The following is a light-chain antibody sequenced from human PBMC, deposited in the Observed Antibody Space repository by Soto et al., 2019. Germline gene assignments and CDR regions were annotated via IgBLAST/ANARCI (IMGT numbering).Light chain of an antibody. J-gene: IGLJ3*02. V-gene: IGLV2-8*01. CDR2: EVS. Sequence: QSALTQPPSASGSPGQSVTISCTGTSSDVGDYNYVSWYQQHPGEAPKVMIYEVSKRPSGVPDRFSGSKSGNTASLTVSGLQAEDEADYYCSSYAGTNNFWVFGGGTKLTVL. CDR3: SSYAGTNNFWV. CDR1: SSDVGDYNY.